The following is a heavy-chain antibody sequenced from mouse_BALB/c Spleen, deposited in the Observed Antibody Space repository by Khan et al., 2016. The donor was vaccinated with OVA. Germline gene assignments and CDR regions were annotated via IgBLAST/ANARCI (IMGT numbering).Heavy chain of an antibody. CDR3: ARGNYYGYYFDY. CDR1: GYSITSGYA. CDR2: ISYSGVT. Sequence: MQLEESGPGLVKPSQSLSLTCTVTGYSITSGYAWNWIRQFPGNKLEWMGYISYSGVTSYTPSLKSRISITRDTSKNQFFLQLNSVTTEDTATYYCARGNYYGYYFDYGGQGTTLTVSS. D-gene: IGHD1-1*01. V-gene: IGHV3-2*02. J-gene: IGHJ2*01.